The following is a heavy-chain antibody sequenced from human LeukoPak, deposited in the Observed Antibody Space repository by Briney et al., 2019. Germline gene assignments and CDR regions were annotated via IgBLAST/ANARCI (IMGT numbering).Heavy chain of an antibody. CDR3: ARDVMDRGGSIFDF. CDR2: IYYSGNT. Sequence: SETLSLTCTVSGGSMNYNYWSWIRQPPGKGLEWIGYIYYSGNTKYNPSLKSRVTIPIDTSKNQFSLKLSSVTAADTAVYYCARDVMDRGGSIFDFWGQGTLVTVSS. V-gene: IGHV4-59*01. CDR1: GGSMNYNY. D-gene: IGHD3-10*01. J-gene: IGHJ4*02.